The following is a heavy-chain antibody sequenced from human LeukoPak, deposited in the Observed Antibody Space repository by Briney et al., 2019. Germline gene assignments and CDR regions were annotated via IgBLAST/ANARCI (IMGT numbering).Heavy chain of an antibody. CDR1: GFTFSTYS. CDR3: VKARGYNAFAS. Sequence: GGSLRLSCAASGFTFSTYSMHWVRQAPGKGLQWVSHIRSDGSTTYCADSVKGRFTISRDNSKNTLYLQMISLRPEDTAVYYCVKARGYNAFASWGRGPLVTVSS. J-gene: IGHJ4*02. V-gene: IGHV3-30*02. CDR2: IRSDGSTT. D-gene: IGHD3-10*01.